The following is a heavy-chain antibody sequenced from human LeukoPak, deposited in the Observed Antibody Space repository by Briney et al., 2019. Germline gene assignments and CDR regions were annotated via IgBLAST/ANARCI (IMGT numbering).Heavy chain of an antibody. J-gene: IGHJ5*02. CDR1: GGSINSYY. D-gene: IGHD3-16*01. CDR2: IFYTGTT. V-gene: IGHV4-59*01. Sequence: SETLSLTCTVSGGSINSYYWSRIRQSPGKGLEWIGYIFYTGTTKYNPSLKSRLTISVDRSMNQFSMKLTSVTGADTAVYYCARGSSWGEHAWGQGILVTVSS. CDR3: ARGSSWGEHA.